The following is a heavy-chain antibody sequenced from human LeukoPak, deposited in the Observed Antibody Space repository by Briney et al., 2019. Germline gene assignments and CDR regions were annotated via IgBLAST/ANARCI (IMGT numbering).Heavy chain of an antibody. CDR1: GFTFSDYY. V-gene: IGHV3-11*01. J-gene: IGHJ3*02. CDR2: ISSSGSTI. D-gene: IGHD6-19*01. CDR3: ARGYSSGWTDAFDI. Sequence: PGGSLRLSCAASGFTFSDYYMSWIRQAPGKGLEWVSYISSSGSTIYYADSVKGRFTISRDNAKNSLYLQMNSLRAEDTAVYYCARGYSSGWTDAFDIWGQGTMVTVSS.